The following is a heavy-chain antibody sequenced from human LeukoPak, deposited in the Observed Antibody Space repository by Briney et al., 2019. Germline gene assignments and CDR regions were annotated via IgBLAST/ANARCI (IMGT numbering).Heavy chain of an antibody. CDR3: ERDAPSLYYDSSGYSPDY. D-gene: IGHD3-22*01. Sequence: ASVKVSCKASGYTFTSYGTSWVRQAPGQGLDWMGWISAYNGNTNYAQKLQGRVTMTTDTSTSTAYMEPRSLRSDDTAVYYCERDAPSLYYDSSGYSPDYWGQGTLVTVSS. CDR1: GYTFTSYG. CDR2: ISAYNGNT. J-gene: IGHJ4*02. V-gene: IGHV1-18*01.